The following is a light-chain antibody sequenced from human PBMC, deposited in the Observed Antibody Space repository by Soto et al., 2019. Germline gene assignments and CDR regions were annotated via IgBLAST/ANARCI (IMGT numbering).Light chain of an antibody. Sequence: EIVLTQSPGTLSLSPGEGATLSCRASQSVASNYLAWFQKKPGQPPRLLISRASSRVTGIPDKFSGSGSRTDFTLTISRLEPEDFAVYFCQQYDESPITFGQGTRLDIK. CDR1: QSVASNY. CDR2: RAS. J-gene: IGKJ5*01. CDR3: QQYDESPIT. V-gene: IGKV3-20*01.